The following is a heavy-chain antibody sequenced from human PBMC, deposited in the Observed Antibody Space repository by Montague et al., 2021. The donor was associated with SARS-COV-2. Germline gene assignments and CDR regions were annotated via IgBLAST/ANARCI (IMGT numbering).Heavy chain of an antibody. Sequence: SVKVSCKASGGIFSSYTITWVRHAPGQGLEWMGGIIPIFGSANYAQKFQGKVTITADESTSTAYMELSSLRSEDTAVYYCATKDVGLVASFDYWGQGTLVTVSS. CDR3: ATKDVGLVASFDY. J-gene: IGHJ4*02. D-gene: IGHD2-15*01. CDR1: GGIFSSYT. CDR2: IIPIFGSA. V-gene: IGHV1-69*13.